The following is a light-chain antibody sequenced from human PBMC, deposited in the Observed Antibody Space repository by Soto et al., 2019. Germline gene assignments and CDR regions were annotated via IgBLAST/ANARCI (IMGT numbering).Light chain of an antibody. J-gene: IGKJ1*01. V-gene: IGKV3-11*01. Sequence: ETVLTQSPATLSLSPGERATLSCRASPSVSNYLAWYQQKAGQAPRLLIYDASNRATGIPARFSGSGSGTDFTLTISSLEPEDFAVYYCQQRSNWPWTFGQGTKVEIK. CDR3: QQRSNWPWT. CDR1: PSVSNY. CDR2: DAS.